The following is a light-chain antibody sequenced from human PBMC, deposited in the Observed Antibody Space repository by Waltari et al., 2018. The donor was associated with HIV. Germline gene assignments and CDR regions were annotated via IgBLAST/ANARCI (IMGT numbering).Light chain of an antibody. V-gene: IGKV3-20*01. Sequence: EIVLTQSPGTLSLSPGETATLSCRASQSVISSYLAWYQQKPGQAPRLLIDDTASRATGIPDRISGSGSGTVFTLTISRLEPEDFAVYYCHQYGTSPTFGQGTKLEIK. J-gene: IGKJ2*01. CDR2: DTA. CDR1: QSVISSY. CDR3: HQYGTSPT.